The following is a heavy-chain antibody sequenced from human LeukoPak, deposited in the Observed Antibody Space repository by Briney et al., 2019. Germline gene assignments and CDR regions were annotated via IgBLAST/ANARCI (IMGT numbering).Heavy chain of an antibody. CDR1: GDSISYYY. CDR2: IYYSGNT. CDR3: ARVRGYSYDSSDFDY. Sequence: SETLSLTCTVSGDSISYYYWSWIRQPPGKGLEWIGKIYYSGNTNYNPSLKSGVTISVDTSKNQFSLKLSSVTAADTAVYYCARVRGYSYDSSDFDYWGQGTLVTVSS. J-gene: IGHJ4*02. D-gene: IGHD5-18*01. V-gene: IGHV4-59*01.